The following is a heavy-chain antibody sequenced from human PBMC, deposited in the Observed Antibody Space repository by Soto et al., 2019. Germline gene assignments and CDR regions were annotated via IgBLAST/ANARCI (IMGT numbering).Heavy chain of an antibody. CDR3: ARPLYYYYYMDV. CDR2: IYYSGST. V-gene: IGHV4-39*01. J-gene: IGHJ6*03. CDR1: GGSISSSSYY. Sequence: QLQLQESGPGLVKPSETLSLTCTVSGGSISSSSYYWGWIRQPPGKGLEWIGSIYYSGSTYYNPSLKSRVTISVDTSKNQFSLKLSSVTAADTAMYYCARPLYYYYYMDVWGKGTTVTVSS.